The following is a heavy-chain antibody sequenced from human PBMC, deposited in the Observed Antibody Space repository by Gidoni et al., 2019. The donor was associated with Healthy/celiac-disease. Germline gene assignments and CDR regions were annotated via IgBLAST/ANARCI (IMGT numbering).Heavy chain of an antibody. CDR1: GFTFSSYE. CDR2: ISSSGSTI. J-gene: IGHJ4*02. CDR3: ARVNTAMAEGLDY. V-gene: IGHV3-48*03. Sequence: EVQLVESGGGLVQPGGSLRLSCAASGFTFSSYEMNWVRKAPGKGLEWVSDISSSGSTIYYADSVKGRFTISRDNAKNSLYLQMNSLRAEDTAVYYCARVNTAMAEGLDYWGQGTLVTVSS. D-gene: IGHD5-18*01.